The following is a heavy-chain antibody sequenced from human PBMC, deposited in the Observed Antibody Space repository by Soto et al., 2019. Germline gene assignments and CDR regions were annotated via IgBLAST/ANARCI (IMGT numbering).Heavy chain of an antibody. CDR2: ISGSGFKK. Sequence: LRLSCAASGFIFENFVMSWVRQAPVKGLEWISSISGSGFKKYYADSVKGRFTISRDNSKSTVYLELNNLSAEDTAVYHYAKNQGVELVPLATVDWFDPWGQGSVVTVSS. D-gene: IGHD1-26*01. CDR3: AKNQGVELVPLATVDWFDP. V-gene: IGHV3-23*01. J-gene: IGHJ5*02. CDR1: GFIFENFV.